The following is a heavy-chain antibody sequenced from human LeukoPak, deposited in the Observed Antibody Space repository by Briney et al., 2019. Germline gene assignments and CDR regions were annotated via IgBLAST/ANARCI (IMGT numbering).Heavy chain of an antibody. V-gene: IGHV3-9*01. CDR3: AKDENDSSGYAFDI. J-gene: IGHJ3*02. CDR2: ISWNSGSI. CDR1: GFTFDDYA. Sequence: GGSLRLSCAASGFTFDDYAMHWVRQAPGKGLEWVSGISWNSGSIGYADSVKGRFTISRDNAKNSLYLQMNSLRAEDTAVYYCAKDENDSSGYAFDIWGQGTMVTVSS. D-gene: IGHD3-22*01.